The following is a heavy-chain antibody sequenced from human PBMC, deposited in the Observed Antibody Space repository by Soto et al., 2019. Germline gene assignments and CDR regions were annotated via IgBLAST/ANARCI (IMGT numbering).Heavy chain of an antibody. J-gene: IGHJ6*03. V-gene: IGHV1-18*01. Sequence: ASVKVSCKASGYTFTSYGISWVRQAPGQGLEWMGWISAYNGKTNYAQKLQGRVTMTTDTSTSTAYMELRSLRSDDTAVYYCARSPMGYYYMDVWGKGTTVTVSS. CDR2: ISAYNGKT. CDR1: GYTFTSYG. CDR3: ARSPMGYYYMDV.